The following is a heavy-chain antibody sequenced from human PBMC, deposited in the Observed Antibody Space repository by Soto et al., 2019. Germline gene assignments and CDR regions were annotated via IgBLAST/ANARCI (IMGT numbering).Heavy chain of an antibody. V-gene: IGHV1-46*01. J-gene: IGHJ4*01. CDR1: GYTFSSYH. CDR3: ARAAYDYDSNAYYYPDY. Sequence: QVQLVQSGAEVRKPGASVKVSCKASGYTFSSYHMHWVRQAPGQGLEWMGMINTSGGSTTYAQKFQGRVAMTRDTSTSTVYMDLSSLRSEDTAVYYCARAAYDYDSNAYYYPDYWGQGALVTVSS. D-gene: IGHD3-22*01. CDR2: INTSGGST.